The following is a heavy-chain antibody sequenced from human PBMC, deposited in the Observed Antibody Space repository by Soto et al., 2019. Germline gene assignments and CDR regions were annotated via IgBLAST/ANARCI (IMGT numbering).Heavy chain of an antibody. D-gene: IGHD3-3*01. CDR2: ISYDGSNK. CDR3: ARVIWSGYYGNFDY. J-gene: IGHJ4*02. Sequence: LRLSCAASGFTFSSYAMHWVRQAPGKGLEWVAVISYDGSNKYYADSVKGRFTISRDNSKNTLYLQMNGLRAEDTAVYYCARVIWSGYYGNFDYWGQGTLVTVSS. CDR1: GFTFSSYA. V-gene: IGHV3-30-3*01.